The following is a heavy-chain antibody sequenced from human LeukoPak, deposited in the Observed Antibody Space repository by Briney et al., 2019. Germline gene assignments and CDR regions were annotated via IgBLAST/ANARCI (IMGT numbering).Heavy chain of an antibody. Sequence: KPSETLSLTCSVSGGSVSRDYWSWIRQPPGKRLEWLGYIYNIGGTNYNPSLKSRVSISVDTSKNQSSLMLTSVTAADTAVYYCAREISQLLRSFDYWGQGTLVTVSS. CDR3: AREISQLLRSFDY. J-gene: IGHJ4*02. CDR2: IYNIGGT. D-gene: IGHD2-2*01. CDR1: GGSVSRDY. V-gene: IGHV4-59*02.